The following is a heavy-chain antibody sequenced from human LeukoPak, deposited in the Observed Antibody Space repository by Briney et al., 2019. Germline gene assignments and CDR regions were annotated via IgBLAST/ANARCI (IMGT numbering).Heavy chain of an antibody. J-gene: IGHJ4*02. D-gene: IGHD3-22*01. CDR1: GYRFTTYW. CDR2: IHPGDSDT. CDR3: ARLLYYYDSSGPLGY. V-gene: IGHV5-51*01. Sequence: GESLKISCKGSGYRFTTYWIGWVRQMPGKGLEWMGIIHPGDSDTRYSPSFQGQVTISADKSISTAYLQWSSLKASDTAMYYCARLLYYYDSSGPLGYWGQGTLVTVSS.